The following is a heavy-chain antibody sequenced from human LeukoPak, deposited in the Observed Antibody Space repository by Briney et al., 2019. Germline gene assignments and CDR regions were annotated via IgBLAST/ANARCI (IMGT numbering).Heavy chain of an antibody. D-gene: IGHD2-15*01. CDR3: ARGSF. CDR2: ITTSSSYM. Sequence: PGGSLRLSRAASGFAFSTYNMNWVRQAPGKGLEWVSSITTSSSYMSYADSVKGRFTISRDNAKNSLYLQMNSLRAEDTAVYYCARGSFWGQGTLVTVSS. J-gene: IGHJ4*02. CDR1: GFAFSTYN. V-gene: IGHV3-21*01.